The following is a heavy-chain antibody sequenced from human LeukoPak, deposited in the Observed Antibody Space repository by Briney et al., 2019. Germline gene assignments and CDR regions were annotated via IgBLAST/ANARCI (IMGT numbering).Heavy chain of an antibody. CDR3: EKDIADSGDDSGGFDY. CDR2: ISWSSSSI. Sequence: RLLCGVCGLPFHDYAILGVRQAPGKGVEGVSGISWSSSSIGSADSVKGRITISRDNTKISLYLQMNSLRDEDMALYYSEKDIADSGDDSGGFDYWGQGTMVTVSS. J-gene: IGHJ4*02. CDR1: GLPFHDYA. D-gene: IGHD5-12*01. V-gene: IGHV3-9*03.